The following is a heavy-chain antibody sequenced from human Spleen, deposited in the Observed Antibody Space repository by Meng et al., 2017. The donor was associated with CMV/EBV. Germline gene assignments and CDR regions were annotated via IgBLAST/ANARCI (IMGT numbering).Heavy chain of an antibody. D-gene: IGHD1-26*01. CDR3: ARDLGSGSYLPSDY. CDR2: IKQDGSEE. V-gene: IGHV3-7*01. Sequence: GGSLRLSCAASGFTFSSYWMSWVRQAPGKGLEWVANIKQDGSEEYYVDSVKGRFTISRDNAKNSLFLQMNSLRAEDTAVYYCARDLGSGSYLPSDYWGQGTLVTVSS. CDR1: GFTFSSYW. J-gene: IGHJ4*02.